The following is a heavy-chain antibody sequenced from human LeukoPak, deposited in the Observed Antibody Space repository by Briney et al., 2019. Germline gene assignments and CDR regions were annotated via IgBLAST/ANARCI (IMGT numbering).Heavy chain of an antibody. D-gene: IGHD6-19*01. CDR3: ARGMYSSGWYSDY. CDR2: IYTGGST. CDR1: GFAVSSKY. V-gene: IGHV3-66*01. J-gene: IGHJ4*02. Sequence: GGSLRLSCVASGFAVSSKYMSWIRQAPGKGLEWVSVIYTGGSTHYPDSVKGRFTISRDNSKNTLYLQMNSLRAEDTAVYYCARGMYSSGWYSDYWGQGTLVTVS.